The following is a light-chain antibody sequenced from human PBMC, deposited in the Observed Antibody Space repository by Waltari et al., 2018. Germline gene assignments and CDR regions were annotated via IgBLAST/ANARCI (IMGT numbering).Light chain of an antibody. CDR2: DVS. CDR3: SSYTSSSVV. CDR1: SSDVGGYKY. Sequence: QSALTQPASVSGSPGQSITISCTGTSSDVGGYKYVSWYQQHPGKAPKLMIYDVSNRPSGVSNRFSGSKSGHTASLTISGLQAEDEADYYCSSYTSSSVVFGGGTKLTVL. J-gene: IGLJ2*01. V-gene: IGLV2-14*01.